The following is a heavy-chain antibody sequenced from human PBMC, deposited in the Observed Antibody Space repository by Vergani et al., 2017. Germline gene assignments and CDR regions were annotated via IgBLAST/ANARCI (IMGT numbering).Heavy chain of an antibody. D-gene: IGHD5-18*01. CDR2: IYYSGST. V-gene: IGHV4-31*03. Sequence: QVQLQESGPGLVKPSQTLCLTCTVSGGSISSGGYYWSWIRQHPGKGLEWIGYIYYSGSTYYNPSLKSRVTISVDTSKNQFSLKLSSVTAADTAVYYCARDRAMTAMVMGRYYYGMDVWGQGTTVTVSS. J-gene: IGHJ6*02. CDR3: ARDRAMTAMVMGRYYYGMDV. CDR1: GGSISSGGYY.